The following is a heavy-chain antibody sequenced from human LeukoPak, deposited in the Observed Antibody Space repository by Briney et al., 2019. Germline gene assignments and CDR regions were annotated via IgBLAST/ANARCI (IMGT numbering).Heavy chain of an antibody. CDR3: ARVYVYAFDY. V-gene: IGHV3-48*01. CDR2: ISGDGKAK. J-gene: IGHJ4*02. Sequence: GGSLTLSCAASGFTFSSYAMSWVRQAPGKGLEWVSYISGDGKAKHYTDSVKGRFTISRDNAKNALYLQMNSLRAEDTGVYFCARVYVYAFDYWDRGTLVTVSS. CDR1: GFTFSSYA. D-gene: IGHD2/OR15-2a*01.